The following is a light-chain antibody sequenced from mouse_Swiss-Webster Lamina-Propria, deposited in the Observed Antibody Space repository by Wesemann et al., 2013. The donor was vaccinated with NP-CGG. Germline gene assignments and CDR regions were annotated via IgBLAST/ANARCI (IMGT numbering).Light chain of an antibody. Sequence: GXKVTLTCSASSSVSSSYLYWYQQKPGSSPKLWIYSTSNLASGVPARFSGSGSGTSYSLTISSMEAEDAASYFCHQWSSYPFTFGSGTKLEIK. CDR2: STS. V-gene: IGKV4-79*01. CDR3: HQWSSYPFT. CDR1: SSVSSSY. J-gene: IGKJ4*01.